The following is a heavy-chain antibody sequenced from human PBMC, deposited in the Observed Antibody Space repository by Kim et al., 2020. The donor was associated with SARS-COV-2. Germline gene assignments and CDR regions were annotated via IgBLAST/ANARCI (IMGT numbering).Heavy chain of an antibody. Sequence: GESLKISCKGSGYSFTSYWIGWVRQMPGKGLEWMGIIYPGDSDTRYSPSFQGQVTISADKSISTAYLQWSSLKASDTAMYYCARLPSCLGELSLHCLPDAFDIWGQGTMVTVSS. CDR1: GYSFTSYW. J-gene: IGHJ3*02. V-gene: IGHV5-51*01. CDR2: IYPGDSDT. CDR3: ARLPSCLGELSLHCLPDAFDI. D-gene: IGHD3-16*02.